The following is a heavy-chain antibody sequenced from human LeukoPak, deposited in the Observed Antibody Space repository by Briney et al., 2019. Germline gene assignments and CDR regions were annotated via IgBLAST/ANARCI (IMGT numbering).Heavy chain of an antibody. D-gene: IGHD3/OR15-3a*01. J-gene: IGHJ5*02. CDR3: ARGMDYTWLDP. CDR1: GYTFTGHY. V-gene: IGHV1-2*02. CDR2: INPNSGGT. Sequence: ASVTVSCEASGYTFTGHYVHWVRQAPGQGLEWMGWINPNSGGTKYAQKFQGRVTMTSDTSISTAYMELARLTSDDTAVYYCARGMDYTWLDPWGQGTLVTVSS.